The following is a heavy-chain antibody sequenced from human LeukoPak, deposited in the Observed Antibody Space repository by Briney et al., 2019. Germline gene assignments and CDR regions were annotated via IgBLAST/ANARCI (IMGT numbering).Heavy chain of an antibody. CDR2: IKSKTDGGTT. CDR1: GFTVISNY. V-gene: IGHV3-15*01. D-gene: IGHD4-17*01. Sequence: PGGSLRLSCAASGFTVISNYMNWVRQAPGKGLEWVGRIKSKTDGGTTDYAAPVKGRFTISRDDSKNTLYLQINSLKTEDTAVYYCTTSMTTVTNSWGQGTLVTVSS. CDR3: TTSMTTVTNS. J-gene: IGHJ5*02.